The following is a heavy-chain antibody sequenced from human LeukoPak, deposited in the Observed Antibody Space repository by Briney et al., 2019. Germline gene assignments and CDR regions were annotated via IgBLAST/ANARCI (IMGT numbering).Heavy chain of an antibody. J-gene: IGHJ5*02. CDR2: IYTSGST. V-gene: IGHV4-61*02. CDR1: GGSISSGSYY. D-gene: IGHD3-10*01. CDR3: ARRGDWFDP. Sequence: SQTLSLTCTVSGGSISSGSYYWSWIRQPAGKGLEWIGRIYTSGSTNYNPSLKSRLTISVDTSKDQFSLKLSSVTAADTAVYYCARRGDWFDPWGQGTLVTVSS.